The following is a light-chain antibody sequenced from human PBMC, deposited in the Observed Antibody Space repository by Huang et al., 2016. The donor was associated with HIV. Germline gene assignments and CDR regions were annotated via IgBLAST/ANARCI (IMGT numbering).Light chain of an antibody. V-gene: IGKV2-29*03. J-gene: IGKJ4*01. CDR1: QSLLHTDGKTY. CDR3: MQGIEVLT. Sequence: EIVMTQTPLSLSVTPGQPASISCRSSQSLLHTDGKTYLYWYLKRPGQSPQLLIYEVANRLSGVSDRFSGSGSGTDFTLRISRVEAEDVGVYYCMQGIEVLTFGGGTKVEIK. CDR2: EVA.